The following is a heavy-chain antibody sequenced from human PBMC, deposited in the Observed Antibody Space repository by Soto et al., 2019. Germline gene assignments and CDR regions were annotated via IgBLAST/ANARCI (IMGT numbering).Heavy chain of an antibody. CDR2: IYYSGDT. CDR1: SGSINNYY. D-gene: IGHD2-2*01. V-gene: IGHV4-59*01. J-gene: IGHJ4*02. CDR3: ARGLRYCSSTSCYGIEVFDY. Sequence: SETLSLTCTVSSGSINNYYWHWIRQPPGKGLEWIGFIYYSGDTNYNPSLKSRVTISLDTSKNQFSLKVNSVTAADTALYYCARGLRYCSSTSCYGIEVFDYWGQGTLVTVSS.